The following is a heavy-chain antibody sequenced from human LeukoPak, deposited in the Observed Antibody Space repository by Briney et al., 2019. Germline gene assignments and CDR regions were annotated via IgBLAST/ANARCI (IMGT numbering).Heavy chain of an antibody. D-gene: IGHD3-10*01. CDR3: ARHSRITMVRGVKVGGSAFDI. CDR2: IYYSGST. Sequence: PSETLSLTCTVSGGSISSYYWSWIRQPPGKGLEWIGYIYYSGSTNYNPSLKSRVTISVDTSKNQFSLKLSSVTAADTAVYYCARHSRITMVRGVKVGGSAFDIWGQGTMVTVSS. J-gene: IGHJ3*02. CDR1: GGSISSYY. V-gene: IGHV4-59*08.